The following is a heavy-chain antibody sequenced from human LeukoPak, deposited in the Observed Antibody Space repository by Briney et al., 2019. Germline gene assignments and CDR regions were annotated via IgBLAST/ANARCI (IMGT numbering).Heavy chain of an antibody. J-gene: IGHJ6*03. Sequence: SETLSLTCTVSGGSISSYYWSWIRQPAGKGLEWIGRIYTSGSTNYNPSLKSRVTISVDTSKNQFSLKLSSVTAADTAVYYCARETSQKGAHYMDVWGKGTTVTISS. CDR3: ARETSQKGAHYMDV. D-gene: IGHD3-16*01. CDR2: IYTSGST. V-gene: IGHV4-4*07. CDR1: GGSISSYY.